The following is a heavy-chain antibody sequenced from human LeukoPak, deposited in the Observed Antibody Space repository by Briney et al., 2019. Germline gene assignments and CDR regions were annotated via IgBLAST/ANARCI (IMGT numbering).Heavy chain of an antibody. Sequence: ASVKVSCEASGYTFTGYYMHWVRQAPGQGLEWMGWINPNSGGTNYAQKFQGRVTMTRDTSISTAYMELSRLRSDDTAVYYCARGRIAAAGFYYYYYGMDVWGQGTTVTVSS. CDR2: INPNSGGT. CDR1: GYTFTGYY. V-gene: IGHV1-2*02. D-gene: IGHD6-13*01. J-gene: IGHJ6*02. CDR3: ARGRIAAAGFYYYYYGMDV.